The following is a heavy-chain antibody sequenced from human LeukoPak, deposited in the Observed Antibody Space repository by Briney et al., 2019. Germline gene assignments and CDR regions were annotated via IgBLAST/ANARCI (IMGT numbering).Heavy chain of an antibody. CDR2: ISWNSGSI. Sequence: PGRSLRLSCAASGFTFDDYAMHWVRQAPGKGLEWVSGISWNSGSIGYADSVKGRFTISRDNAKNSLYLQMNGLRAEDTALYYCAKDIATGNRLHYFDYWGQGTLVTVSS. CDR1: GFTFDDYA. V-gene: IGHV3-9*01. CDR3: AKDIATGNRLHYFDY. D-gene: IGHD1-14*01. J-gene: IGHJ4*02.